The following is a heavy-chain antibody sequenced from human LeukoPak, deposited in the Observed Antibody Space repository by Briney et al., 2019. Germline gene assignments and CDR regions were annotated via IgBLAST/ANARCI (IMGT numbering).Heavy chain of an antibody. V-gene: IGHV3-30-3*01. Sequence: GGSLRLSCAASGFTFSSYAMHWVRQAPGKGLEWVAVISYDGSNKYYADSVKGRFTISRDNSKNTLYLQMNSLRAEDTAVYYCARGGTGFYYYYGMDVWGKGTTVTVSS. CDR1: GFTFSSYA. J-gene: IGHJ6*04. D-gene: IGHD1-14*01. CDR2: ISYDGSNK. CDR3: ARGGTGFYYYYGMDV.